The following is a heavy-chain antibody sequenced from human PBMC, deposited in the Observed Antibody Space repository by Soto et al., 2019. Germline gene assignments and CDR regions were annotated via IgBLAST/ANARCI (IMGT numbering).Heavy chain of an antibody. Sequence: QVQLQESGPGLVKPSQTLSLTCTVSGDSISSGGHYWSWIRQHPGKGLEWIGYIYYSGSTYYTPSLKSRVTISVDTSKNQFSLKLSSVTAADTAVYYCARGSPYGMDVWGQGTTVTVSS. CDR2: IYYSGST. V-gene: IGHV4-31*03. J-gene: IGHJ6*02. D-gene: IGHD1-26*01. CDR1: GDSISSGGHY. CDR3: ARGSPYGMDV.